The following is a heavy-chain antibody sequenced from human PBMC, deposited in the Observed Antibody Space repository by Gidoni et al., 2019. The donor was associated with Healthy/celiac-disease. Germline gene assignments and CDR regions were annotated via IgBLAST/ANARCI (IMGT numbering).Heavy chain of an antibody. CDR3: ARDLDSCSGGSCYWGGFDY. CDR2: ISSSSSYI. V-gene: IGHV3-21*01. D-gene: IGHD2-15*01. J-gene: IGHJ4*02. Sequence: EVQLVESGGGLVKPGGSLRLSCAASGFTFSRYSMNWVRPAPGKGLEWVPSISSSSSYIYYADSVKGRFTISRDNAKNSLYLQMNSLRAEDTAVYYCARDLDSCSGGSCYWGGFDYWGQGTLVTVSS. CDR1: GFTFSRYS.